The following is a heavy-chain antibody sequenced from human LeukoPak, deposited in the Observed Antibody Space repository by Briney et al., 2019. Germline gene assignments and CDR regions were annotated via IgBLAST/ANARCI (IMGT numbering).Heavy chain of an antibody. CDR2: IYSDGSI. CDR3: ARDRRRLRGMNGDGDAFDI. V-gene: IGHV3-53*01. Sequence: GGALRLSCAASGFTFSYAWMSWVRQAPGKGLEGVSMIYSDGSIFHADSVKGRFTMSRDNSRNTLDLQMNSLRVEDTAVYFCARDRRRLRGMNGDGDAFDIWGQGTMVTVSS. J-gene: IGHJ3*02. CDR1: GFTFSYAW. D-gene: IGHD1-1*01.